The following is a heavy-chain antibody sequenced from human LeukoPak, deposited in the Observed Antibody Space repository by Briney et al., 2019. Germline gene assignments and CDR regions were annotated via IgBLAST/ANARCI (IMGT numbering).Heavy chain of an antibody. CDR3: ARLSERWEMATIYGKGIKAYYFDY. CDR1: GGSISSSSYY. V-gene: IGHV4-39*01. CDR2: IYYSGST. D-gene: IGHD5-24*01. J-gene: IGHJ4*02. Sequence: SETLSLTCTVSGGSISSSSYYWGWIRQPPGKGLEWIGSIYYSGSTYYNPSLKSRVTISVDTSKNQFSLKLSSVTAADTAVYYCARLSERWEMATIYGKGIKAYYFDYWGQGTLVTVSS.